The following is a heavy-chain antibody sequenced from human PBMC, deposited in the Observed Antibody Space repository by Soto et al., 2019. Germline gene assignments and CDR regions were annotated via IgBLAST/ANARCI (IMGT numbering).Heavy chain of an antibody. V-gene: IGHV3-11*06. CDR3: ARDCSSTSCYTYYYYGMDV. CDR2: ISSSSSYT. CDR1: GFTFSDYY. Sequence: GGSLRLSCAASGFTFSDYYMSWIRQAPGKGLEWVSYISSSSSYTNYADSVKGRFTISRDNAKNSLYLQMNSLRAEDTAVYYCARDCSSTSCYTYYYYGMDVWGQGTTVTV. J-gene: IGHJ6*02. D-gene: IGHD2-2*02.